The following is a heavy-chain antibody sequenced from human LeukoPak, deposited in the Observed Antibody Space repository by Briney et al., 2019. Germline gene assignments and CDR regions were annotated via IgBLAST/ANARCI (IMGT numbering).Heavy chain of an antibody. J-gene: IGHJ4*02. CDR1: GFTFSSYW. D-gene: IGHD3-22*01. CDR3: ASGFDSRFFDK. CDR2: IKQDGSEK. V-gene: IGHV3-7*01. Sequence: GGSLRLSCAASGFTFSSYWMSWVRQAPGKGLEWVANIKQDGSEKYYVDSVKGRFTISRDNAKNSLYLQMSSLRAEDTAVYYCASGFDSRFFDKWGQGTLVTVSS.